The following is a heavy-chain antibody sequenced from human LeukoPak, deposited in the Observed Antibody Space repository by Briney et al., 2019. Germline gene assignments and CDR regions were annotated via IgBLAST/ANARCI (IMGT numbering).Heavy chain of an antibody. CDR3: ARDGQLLSLGDKYCYGMDV. V-gene: IGHV4-30-4*01. J-gene: IGHJ6*02. CDR1: GGSISIGDYY. D-gene: IGHD2-2*01. CDR2: IYYSGST. Sequence: SETLSLTCTVSGGSISIGDYYWSWIRQPPGRGLEWFGYIYYSGSTYYNPSLKSRVTISVDTPKRQFSLKLSSVTAADTAVYYCARDGQLLSLGDKYCYGMDVWGQGTTVTVSS.